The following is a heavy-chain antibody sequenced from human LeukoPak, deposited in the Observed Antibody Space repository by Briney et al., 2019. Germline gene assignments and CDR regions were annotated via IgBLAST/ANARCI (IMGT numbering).Heavy chain of an antibody. CDR2: ISSDGSNK. V-gene: IGHV3-30*03. D-gene: IGHD3-22*01. Sequence: PGGSLRLSCAASGFTFSSLWMHWVRQAPGKGLEWVAVISSDGSNKYYADSVRGRFTISRDNSKDTLYLQMSSLTIEDTAVYYCRAATRYLDYYYDYWGQGTLVTVSS. J-gene: IGHJ4*02. CDR1: GFTFSSLW. CDR3: RAATRYLDYYYDY.